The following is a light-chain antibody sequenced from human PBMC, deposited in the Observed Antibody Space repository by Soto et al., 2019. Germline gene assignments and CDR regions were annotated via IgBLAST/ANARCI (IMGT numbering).Light chain of an antibody. Sequence: QSALTQPRSVSGSPGQSVTISCTGTNSDVGGYNYVSWYQQYPGKAPKVMIYAVTRRPSGVPDRISGSKSGNTASLTISGLQAEDEADYYCCSYAGSYTHYVFGTGTKVTVL. CDR1: NSDVGGYNY. CDR2: AVT. J-gene: IGLJ1*01. V-gene: IGLV2-11*01. CDR3: CSYAGSYTHYV.